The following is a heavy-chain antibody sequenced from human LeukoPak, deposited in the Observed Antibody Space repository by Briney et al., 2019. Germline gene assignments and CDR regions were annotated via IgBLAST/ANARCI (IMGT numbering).Heavy chain of an antibody. CDR2: INSDGSST. J-gene: IGHJ4*02. Sequence: GGSLRLSRSASGFTFRGYWMRWVRQAPGKGLVWVSRINSDGSSTSYADSVKGRFTISRDNAKNTLYLQMNSLRAEDTAVYYCARGGAAMAYYWGQGTLVTVSS. CDR1: GFTFRGYW. V-gene: IGHV3-74*01. CDR3: ARGGAAMAYY. D-gene: IGHD5-18*01.